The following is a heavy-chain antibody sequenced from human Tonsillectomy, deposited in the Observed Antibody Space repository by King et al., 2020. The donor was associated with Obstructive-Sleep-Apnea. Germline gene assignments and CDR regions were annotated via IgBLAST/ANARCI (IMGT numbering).Heavy chain of an antibody. V-gene: IGHV3-48*04. D-gene: IGHD1-26*01. J-gene: IGHJ4*02. CDR1: GFTFSSYS. CDR3: ARGSGADY. CDR2: ISSSSTI. Sequence: VQLVESGGGLVQPGGSLRLSCAASGFTFSSYSMNWVRQAPGKGLEWVSYISSSSTIYYADSVKGRFTISADNAKNSLYLQMNSLRAEDTAVYYCARGSGADYWAQGTLVTVSS.